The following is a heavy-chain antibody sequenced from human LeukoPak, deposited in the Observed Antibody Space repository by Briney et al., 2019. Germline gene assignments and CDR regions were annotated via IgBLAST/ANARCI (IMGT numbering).Heavy chain of an antibody. V-gene: IGHV4-4*07. D-gene: IGHD4/OR15-4a*01. J-gene: IGHJ5*02. Sequence: SETLSLTCTVSGGSISSYYWSWIRQPAGKGLEWIGRINTSGSSNYNPSLRSRVTMSVDTSKNQFSLNLSSVTAADTAVYYCAREGGGPRCLDPWGQGTLVNVSS. CDR3: AREGGGPRCLDP. CDR1: GGSISSYY. CDR2: INTSGSS.